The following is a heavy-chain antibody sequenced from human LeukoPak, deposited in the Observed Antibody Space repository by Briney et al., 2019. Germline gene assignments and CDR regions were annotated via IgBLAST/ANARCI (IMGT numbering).Heavy chain of an antibody. J-gene: IGHJ4*02. CDR2: ISYDGSNK. CDR1: GFTFKTYS. Sequence: PGGSLRLSCRASGFTFKTYSMHWVRQAPGKGLEWVAVISYDGSNKYYADSVKGRFTISRDNSKDTLYLQMNSLRAEDTAVYYCARDSEYSSNTGPVDYWGQGTLVIVS. V-gene: IGHV3-30*19. D-gene: IGHD6-6*01. CDR3: ARDSEYSSNTGPVDY.